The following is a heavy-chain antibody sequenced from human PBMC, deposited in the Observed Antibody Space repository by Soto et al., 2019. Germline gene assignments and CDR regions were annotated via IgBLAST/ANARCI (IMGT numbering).Heavy chain of an antibody. CDR1: GFTFSHAW. J-gene: IGHJ4*02. CDR2: IKSKTDGGAT. V-gene: IGHV3-15*07. Sequence: EVQLVESGGGLVKPGGSLRLSCAASGFTFSHAWMNWVRQAPGKGLEWVGRIKSKTDGGATDYAAPVKGRFTISRDDSKNTLYLQMNSLNTEDTAMYFCTTFRYYYDSSGYYLWDFWGQGTLVTVSS. D-gene: IGHD3-22*01. CDR3: TTFRYYYDSSGYYLWDF.